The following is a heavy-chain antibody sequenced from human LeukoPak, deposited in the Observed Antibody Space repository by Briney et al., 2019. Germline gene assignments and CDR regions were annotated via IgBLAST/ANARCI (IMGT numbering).Heavy chain of an antibody. CDR3: ARNDYNFDY. V-gene: IGHV3-48*03. CDR1: GFTFSSYA. D-gene: IGHD3-16*01. J-gene: IGHJ4*02. CDR2: ISSSGSTI. Sequence: GGSLRLSCAASGFTFSSYAMSWVRQAPGKGLEWVSYISSSGSTIYYADSVQGRFTISRDDAKNSLYLQMSSLRAEDTAVYYCARNDYNFDYWGQGTLVTVSS.